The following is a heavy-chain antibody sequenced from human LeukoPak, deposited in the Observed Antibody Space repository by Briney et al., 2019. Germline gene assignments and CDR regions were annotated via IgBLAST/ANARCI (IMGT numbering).Heavy chain of an antibody. Sequence: PGGSLRLSCAPSGFTFNRYAMHWVRKAPGKSLKWVGLISGDGITTYYLDSVKGRFTISRDNSKNSLYLHMNSLRSEDTALYYCAKDHVYGGADDWGQGTLVTVSS. J-gene: IGHJ4*02. V-gene: IGHV3-43*02. CDR3: AKDHVYGGADD. CDR1: GFTFNRYA. D-gene: IGHD4-23*01. CDR2: ISGDGITT.